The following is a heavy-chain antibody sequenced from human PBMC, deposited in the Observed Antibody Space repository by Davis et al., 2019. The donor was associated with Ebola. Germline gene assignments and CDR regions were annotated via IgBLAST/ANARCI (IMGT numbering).Heavy chain of an antibody. CDR1: GGTFSSYA. CDR3: ARVSVVGYDVDY. J-gene: IGHJ4*02. CDR2: IIPIFGTA. V-gene: IGHV1-69*13. D-gene: IGHD2-2*01. Sequence: SVKVSCKASGGTFSSYAIFWVRQAPGQGLEWMGGIIPIFGTANYAQEFQGRLTITADDSTSTAYMELSSLRSDDTAVYYCARVSVVGYDVDYWGQGTLVTVSS.